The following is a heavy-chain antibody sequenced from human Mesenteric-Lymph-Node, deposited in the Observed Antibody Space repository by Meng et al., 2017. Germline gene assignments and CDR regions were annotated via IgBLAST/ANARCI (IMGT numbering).Heavy chain of an antibody. CDR2: VSESLST. Sequence: SETLSLTCTVSGDSTSSNFWSWIRQTPGKGLEWIAYVSESLSTNTNPSLRSRVTISLDTSNNQFSLRLSSVTAADTAVYYCARRPRVEVTGNYNFDYWGQGNLVTVSS. D-gene: IGHD1-1*01. CDR1: GDSTSSNF. CDR3: ARRPRVEVTGNYNFDY. V-gene: IGHV4-59*01. J-gene: IGHJ4*02.